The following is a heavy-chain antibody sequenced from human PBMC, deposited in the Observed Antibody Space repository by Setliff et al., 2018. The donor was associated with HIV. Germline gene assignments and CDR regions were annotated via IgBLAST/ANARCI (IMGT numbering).Heavy chain of an antibody. CDR1: GGSISSSSYY. Sequence: PSETLSLTCTVSGGSISSSSYYWGCIRQPPGKGLEWIGSIYYTGSANYNPSLKSRVTMSVDTSKNQFSLKLSSVTAADTAVYYCASGYQYDSSGYYYVTPIDYWGLGTLVTVSS. CDR2: IYYTGSA. V-gene: IGHV4-39*01. CDR3: ASGYQYDSSGYYYVTPIDY. D-gene: IGHD3-22*01. J-gene: IGHJ4*02.